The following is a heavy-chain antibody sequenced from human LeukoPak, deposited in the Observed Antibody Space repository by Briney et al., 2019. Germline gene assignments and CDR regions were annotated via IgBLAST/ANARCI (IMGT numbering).Heavy chain of an antibody. Sequence: GGSLRLSCAASGFAFSTNWMHWVRQAPGKGLVWVSHISTDARTITYADFVKGRFTISRDNAKNTLYLQMNSLRAEDTAVYYCAGILTGYYNIDTGDYWGQGTLVTVSS. CDR2: ISTDARTI. CDR3: AGILTGYYNIDTGDY. V-gene: IGHV3-74*01. D-gene: IGHD3-9*01. J-gene: IGHJ4*02. CDR1: GFAFSTNW.